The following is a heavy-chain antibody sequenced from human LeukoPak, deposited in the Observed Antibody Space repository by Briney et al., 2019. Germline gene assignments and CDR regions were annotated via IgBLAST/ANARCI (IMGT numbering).Heavy chain of an antibody. CDR2: ISYDGSNK. CDR3: AKVRYGSYYYYFDY. Sequence: GRSLRLSCAASGFTFSSYGMHWVRQAPGKGLEWVAVISYDGSNKYYADSVKGRFTISRDNSKNTLYLQMNSLRAEDTAVYYCAKVRYGSYYYYFDYWGQGTLVTVSS. V-gene: IGHV3-30*18. D-gene: IGHD5-12*01. J-gene: IGHJ4*02. CDR1: GFTFSSYG.